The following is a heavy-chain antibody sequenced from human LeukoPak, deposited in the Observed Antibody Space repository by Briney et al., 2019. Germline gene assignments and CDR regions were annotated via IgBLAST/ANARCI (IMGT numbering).Heavy chain of an antibody. V-gene: IGHV4-59*01. D-gene: IGHD3-22*01. CDR1: GGSISSYY. Sequence: SETLSLTCTVSGGSISSYYWSWIRQPPGKGLEWIGYIYYSGNTNYNPSLKSRVTISVDTSKNQFSLKLSSVTAADTAVYYCARGDYYDSSGYLDNAFDIWGQGTMVTVSS. CDR2: IYYSGNT. CDR3: ARGDYYDSSGYLDNAFDI. J-gene: IGHJ3*02.